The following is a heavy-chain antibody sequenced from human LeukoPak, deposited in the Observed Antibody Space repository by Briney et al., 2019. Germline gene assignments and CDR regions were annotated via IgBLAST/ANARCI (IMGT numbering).Heavy chain of an antibody. J-gene: IGHJ3*02. CDR3: TKMRGSLYAFDI. CDR2: INWNGGST. Sequence: GGSLRLSCAASGFTFDDCGMTWVRQAPGRGLEWVSGINWNGGSTAYADSVKGRFTISRDNAKNSLYLQMNSLRAEDTAFYYCTKMRGSLYAFDIWGRGTMVTVS. V-gene: IGHV3-20*04. CDR1: GFTFDDCG. D-gene: IGHD2-15*01.